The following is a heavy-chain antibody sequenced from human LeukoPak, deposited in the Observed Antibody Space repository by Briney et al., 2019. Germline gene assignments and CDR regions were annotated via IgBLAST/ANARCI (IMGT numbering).Heavy chain of an antibody. J-gene: IGHJ6*03. V-gene: IGHV3-30*04. D-gene: IGHD3-10*01. Sequence: GGSLRLSCAASGFTFSSYAMHWVRQAPGKGLEWVAVISYDGSNKYYADSVKGRFTISRDNSKNTLYLQMNSLRAEDTAVYYCARLVESYYYYYYYYMDVWGKGTTVTISS. CDR3: ARLVESYYYYYYYYMDV. CDR1: GFTFSSYA. CDR2: ISYDGSNK.